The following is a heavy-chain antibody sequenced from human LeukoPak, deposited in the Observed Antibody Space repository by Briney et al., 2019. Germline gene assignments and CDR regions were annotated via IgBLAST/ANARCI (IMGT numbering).Heavy chain of an antibody. CDR2: IYYSGST. CDR3: AWAHGPADGMDV. V-gene: IGHV4-59*01. Sequence: PSETLSLTCTVSGGSISSYYWSWIRQPPGKGLEWIGYIYYSGSTNYNPSLKSRVTISVDTSKNQFSLKLSSVTAADTAVYYCAWAHGPADGMDVWGKGTTVTVSS. D-gene: IGHD2-8*01. J-gene: IGHJ6*04. CDR1: GGSISSYY.